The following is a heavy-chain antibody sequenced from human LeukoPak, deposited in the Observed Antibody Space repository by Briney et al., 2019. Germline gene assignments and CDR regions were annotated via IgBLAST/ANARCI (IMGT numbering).Heavy chain of an antibody. CDR3: ARAPGTMIVVDY. CDR2: ISYDGSNK. CDR1: GCTFSSYA. V-gene: IGHV3-30*04. J-gene: IGHJ4*02. D-gene: IGHD3-22*01. Sequence: GGSLRLSCAASGCTFSSYAMHWVRQAPGKGLEWVAVISYDGSNKYYADSVKGRFTISRDNSKNTLYLQMNSLRPDDTAVYYCARAPGTMIVVDYWGQGTLVTVSS.